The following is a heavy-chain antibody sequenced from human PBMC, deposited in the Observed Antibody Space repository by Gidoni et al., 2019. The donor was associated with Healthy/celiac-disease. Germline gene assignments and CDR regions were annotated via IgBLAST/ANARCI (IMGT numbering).Heavy chain of an antibody. Sequence: QVQLQESGPGLVKPSQTLSLTCTVSGGSISSGDYYWSWIRQPPGKGLEWIGYIYYSGSTYYNPSLKSRVTISVDTSKNQFSLKLSSVTAADTAVYYCASRSSRYGDYARRSYWYFDLWGRGTLVTVSS. J-gene: IGHJ2*01. D-gene: IGHD4-17*01. CDR2: IYYSGST. V-gene: IGHV4-30-4*01. CDR3: ASRSSRYGDYARRSYWYFDL. CDR1: GGSISSGDYY.